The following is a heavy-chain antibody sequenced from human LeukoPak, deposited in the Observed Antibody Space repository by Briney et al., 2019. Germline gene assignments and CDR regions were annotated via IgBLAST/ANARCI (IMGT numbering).Heavy chain of an antibody. J-gene: IGHJ6*02. D-gene: IGHD3-10*01. CDR1: GFTVSSNY. CDR2: IYSGGST. V-gene: IGHV3-66*01. CDR3: ARDRSYYNPSWGYYYYYGMDV. Sequence: GGSLRLSCAASGFTVSSNYMSWVRQAPGKGLEWVSVIYSGGSTYYADSVKGRFTISRDNSKNTLYLQMNSLRAEDTAVYYCARDRSYYNPSWGYYYYYGMDVWGQGTTVTVSS.